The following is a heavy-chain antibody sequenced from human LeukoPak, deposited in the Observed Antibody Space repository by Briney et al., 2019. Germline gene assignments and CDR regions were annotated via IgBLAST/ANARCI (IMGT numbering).Heavy chain of an antibody. CDR2: INSDGSST. CDR1: GFTFSSCW. CDR3: ARDGDDYGDYGAFDI. J-gene: IGHJ3*02. V-gene: IGHV3-74*01. D-gene: IGHD4-17*01. Sequence: GGSLRLSCAASGFTFSSCWMHWVRQAPGKGLVWVSRINSDGSSTSYADSVKGRFTISRDNAKNTLYLQMNSLRAEDTAVYYCARDGDDYGDYGAFDIWGQGTMVTVSS.